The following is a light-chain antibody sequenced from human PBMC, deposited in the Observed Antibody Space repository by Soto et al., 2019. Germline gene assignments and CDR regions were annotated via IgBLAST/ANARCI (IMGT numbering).Light chain of an antibody. CDR3: QQYNSYPLT. V-gene: IGKV1-5*03. CDR2: KAS. J-gene: IGKJ5*01. Sequence: DIQMTQSPSTLSASVGDRVTISCRASQGISILLAWYQQKPGRAPTLLIYKASTLESGVPSRFSGSGSGTEFTLTISSLQPDDSATYYCQQYNSYPLTFGQGTRLEIK. CDR1: QGISIL.